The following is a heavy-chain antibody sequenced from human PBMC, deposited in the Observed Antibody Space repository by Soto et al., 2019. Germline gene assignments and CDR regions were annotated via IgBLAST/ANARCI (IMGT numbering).Heavy chain of an antibody. J-gene: IGHJ4*02. CDR1: GGSISRSSYY. V-gene: IGHV4-61*05. CDR2: IYYSGST. Sequence: SETLSLTCSVSGGSISRSSYYWGWIRQPPGKGLEWIGYIYYSGSTNYNPSLKSRVTISVDTSKNQFSLKLSSVTAADTAVYYCARADSGYDYFDYWGQGTLVTVSS. D-gene: IGHD5-12*01. CDR3: ARADSGYDYFDY.